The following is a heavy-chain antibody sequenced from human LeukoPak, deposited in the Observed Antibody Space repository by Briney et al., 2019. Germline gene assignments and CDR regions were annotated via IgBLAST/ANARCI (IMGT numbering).Heavy chain of an antibody. CDR1: GFTFSTYG. V-gene: IGHV3-30*02. CDR3: AKRHYDSGSPTFDP. CDR2: IRYDGSNK. J-gene: IGHJ5*02. D-gene: IGHD3-10*01. Sequence: PGGSLRLSCAASGFTFSTYGMHWVRQAPGKGLEWVTFIRYDGSNKYYADSVKGRFTISRDNSKNTLYLQMNSLRAEDTAVYYCAKRHYDSGSPTFDPWGQGTLVTVSS.